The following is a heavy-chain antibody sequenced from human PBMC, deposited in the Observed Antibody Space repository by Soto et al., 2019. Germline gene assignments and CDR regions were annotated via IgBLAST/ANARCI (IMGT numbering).Heavy chain of an antibody. CDR2: NYYSGTT. V-gene: IGHV4-31*03. Sequence: QVQLQESGPGLVKPSQTLSLTCPVSGDSIMRYSYYWNWLRRHKGNGLEWSGYNYYSGTTANYPSLKKRGTISPETSKNKYSLKLISVTAADTAVYYCAVGVDSGKVYAFESWGRGTLVTVSS. J-gene: IGHJ4*02. D-gene: IGHD1-26*01. CDR3: AVGVDSGKVYAFES. CDR1: GDSIMRYSYY.